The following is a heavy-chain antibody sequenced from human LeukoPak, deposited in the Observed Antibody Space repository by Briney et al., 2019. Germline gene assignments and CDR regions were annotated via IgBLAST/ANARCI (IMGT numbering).Heavy chain of an antibody. CDR1: GFTFSNYA. V-gene: IGHV3-30*09. Sequence: GRSLRLSCAASGFTFSNYAMHWVRQAPGKGLEWVAAMSYDGSDKYSADSVKGRFAISRDNSKNTLYLQMNSLRDEDTAVYYCARAYSSSWPNYYYYGMDVWGQGTTVTVSS. CDR3: ARAYSSSWPNYYYYGMDV. J-gene: IGHJ6*02. D-gene: IGHD6-13*01. CDR2: MSYDGSDK.